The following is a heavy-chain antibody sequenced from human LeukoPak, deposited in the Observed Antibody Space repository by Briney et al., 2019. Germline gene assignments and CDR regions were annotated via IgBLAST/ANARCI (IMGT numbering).Heavy chain of an antibody. J-gene: IGHJ6*03. CDR3: AREGGSGSRYGWGYYYMDV. D-gene: IGHD3-10*01. Sequence: PGGSLRLSCAASGFTFDDYGMSWVRQAPGKGLEWVSGINWNGGSTGYADSVKGRFTISRDNAKNSLYLQMNSLRAGDTALYYCAREGGSGSRYGWGYYYMDVWGKGATVTVSS. CDR2: INWNGGST. V-gene: IGHV3-20*04. CDR1: GFTFDDYG.